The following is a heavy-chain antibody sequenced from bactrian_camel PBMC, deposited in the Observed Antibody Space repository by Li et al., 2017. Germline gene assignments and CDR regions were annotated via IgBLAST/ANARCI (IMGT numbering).Heavy chain of an antibody. J-gene: IGHJ6*01. D-gene: IGHD6*01. Sequence: QLVESGGGLIQPGGSLRVSCAASGFTFRNYDMTWVRQAPGKGVEWVSAINTGGGSTYYADSLKGRFTISRDNAKNTLYLRMNSLKTEDTALYYCATARSGGSWTNDFGYWGQGTQVTVS. CDR1: GFTFRNYD. CDR2: INTGGGST. V-gene: IGHV3S28*01. CDR3: ATARSGGSWTNDFGY.